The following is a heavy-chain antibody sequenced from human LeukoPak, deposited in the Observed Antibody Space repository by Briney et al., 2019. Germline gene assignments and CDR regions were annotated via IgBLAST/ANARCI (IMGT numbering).Heavy chain of an antibody. Sequence: GGSLRLSCAASGFTLSSYSMNWVRQAPGKGLEWISYISSSTNTIYYADSVKGRFTISRDNAKNSLYLQMSSLRVEDTAVYYCARDGGRWSKLTTFCFDPWGQGTLVTVSS. J-gene: IGHJ5*02. V-gene: IGHV3-48*04. CDR2: ISSSTNTI. CDR3: ARDGGRWSKLTTFCFDP. CDR1: GFTLSSYS. D-gene: IGHD4-11*01.